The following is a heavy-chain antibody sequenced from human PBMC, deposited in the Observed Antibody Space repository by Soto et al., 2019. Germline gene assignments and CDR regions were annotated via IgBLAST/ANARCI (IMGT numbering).Heavy chain of an antibody. J-gene: IGHJ4*02. CDR1: GFTFSSYP. Sequence: EVQLLESGGGWVQPGGSLRLSCAASGFTFSSYPMSWVRQTPGKGLEYVSVIRGVSDTYYAESLMGRFTISRDHSKNILYLQMNSMRAEDTAVYFCAKDRLPPGQCESWGQGILVTVSS. CDR2: IRGVSDT. D-gene: IGHD2-21*01. V-gene: IGHV3-23*01. CDR3: AKDRLPPGQCES.